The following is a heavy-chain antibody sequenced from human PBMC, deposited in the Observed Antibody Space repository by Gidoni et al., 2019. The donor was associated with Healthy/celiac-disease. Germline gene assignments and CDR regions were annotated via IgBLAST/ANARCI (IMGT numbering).Heavy chain of an antibody. V-gene: IGHV4-34*01. Sequence: QVQLQQWGAGLLKPSETLSLTCAVYGGSFSGYYWSWIRQPPGKGLEWIGESNHSGSTNYNPSLKSRVTISVDTSKNQFSLKLSSVTAADTAVYYCARLTAYYYDSSGQGYGMDVWGQGTTVTVSS. J-gene: IGHJ6*02. D-gene: IGHD3-22*01. CDR1: GGSFSGYY. CDR3: ARLTAYYYDSSGQGYGMDV. CDR2: SNHSGST.